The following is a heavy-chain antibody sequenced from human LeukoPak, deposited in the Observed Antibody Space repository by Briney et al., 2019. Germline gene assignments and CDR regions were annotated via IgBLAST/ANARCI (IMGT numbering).Heavy chain of an antibody. V-gene: IGHV1-8*01. J-gene: IGHJ5*02. D-gene: IGHD6-13*01. CDR3: ARAAGTSTFWFDP. CDR2: MNPNSGNT. Sequence: GASVKVSFKASGYTFTSYDINWVRQATGQGLEWMGWMNPNSGNTGYAQKFQGRVTMTRNTSINTAYMELSSLRSDATAVYYCARAAGTSTFWFDPWGQGTLVTVSS. CDR1: GYTFTSYD.